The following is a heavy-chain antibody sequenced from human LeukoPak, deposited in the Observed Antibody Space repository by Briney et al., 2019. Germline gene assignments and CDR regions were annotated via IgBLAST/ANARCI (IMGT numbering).Heavy chain of an antibody. CDR1: GFTFSSYA. Sequence: PGGSLRLSCAASGFTFSSYAMSWVRQAPGKGLEWVSAISGSGGSTYYADSVKGRFTISRDNSKNTLYLQMNSLRAEDTAVYYCAKGPGYSSGWYYFDYWGQGTLVTVSS. J-gene: IGHJ4*02. CDR3: AKGPGYSSGWYYFDY. CDR2: ISGSGGST. D-gene: IGHD6-19*01. V-gene: IGHV3-23*01.